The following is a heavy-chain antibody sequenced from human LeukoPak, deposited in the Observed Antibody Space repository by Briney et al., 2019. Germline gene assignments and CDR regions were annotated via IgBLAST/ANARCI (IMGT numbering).Heavy chain of an antibody. CDR2: IYYSGST. D-gene: IGHD3-10*01. J-gene: IGHJ5*02. CDR1: GGSISSYY. Sequence: PSETLSLTCTVSGGSISSYYWSWIRQPPGKGLEWIGYIYYSGSTNCNPSVKSRVAMSVDKSKNQFSLKMRSVTAADTAVYYCASLFYGSGTHSWFDPWGQGTLVTVSS. CDR3: ASLFYGSGTHSWFDP. V-gene: IGHV4-59*12.